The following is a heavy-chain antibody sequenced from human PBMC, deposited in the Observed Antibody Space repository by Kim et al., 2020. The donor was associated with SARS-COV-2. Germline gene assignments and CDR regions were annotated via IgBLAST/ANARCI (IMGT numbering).Heavy chain of an antibody. CDR2: IYYSGST. V-gene: IGHV4-39*01. CDR3: ARHRTMVRGVPRDYFDY. CDR1: GGSISSSSYY. Sequence: SETLSLTCTVSGGSISSSSYYWGWIRQPPGKGLEWIGSIYYSGSTYYNPSLKSRVTISVDTSKNQFSLKLSSVTAADTAVYYCARHRTMVRGVPRDYFDYWGQGTLVTVSS. J-gene: IGHJ4*02. D-gene: IGHD3-10*01.